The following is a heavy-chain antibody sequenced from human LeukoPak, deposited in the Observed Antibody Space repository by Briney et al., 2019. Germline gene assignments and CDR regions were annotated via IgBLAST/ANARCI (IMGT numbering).Heavy chain of an antibody. V-gene: IGHV4-61*02. CDR3: ASSESITMVRDDAFDI. D-gene: IGHD3-10*01. CDR1: GGSISSGSYY. CDR2: IYTSGST. Sequence: SETLSLTCTVSGGSISSGSYYWSWIRQPAGKGLEWIGRIYTSGSTNYNPSLKSRVTMPVDTSKNQFSLKLSSVTAADTAVYYCASSESITMVRDDAFDIWGQGTMVTVSS. J-gene: IGHJ3*02.